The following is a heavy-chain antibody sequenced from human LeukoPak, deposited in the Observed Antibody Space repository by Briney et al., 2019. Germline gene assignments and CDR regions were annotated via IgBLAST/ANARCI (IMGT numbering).Heavy chain of an antibody. CDR3: ARVDATMIRAFDI. J-gene: IGHJ3*02. V-gene: IGHV4-38-2*02. Sequence: PSETLSLTCTVSGFSISSGYHWDWIRQPPGKGLEWIGSINHSGSTYYNPSLKSRFTMSADTSKNQFSLILSSVTAADTAVYYCARVDATMIRAFDIWGQGTMVTVSS. CDR1: GFSISSGYH. CDR2: INHSGST. D-gene: IGHD3-10*01.